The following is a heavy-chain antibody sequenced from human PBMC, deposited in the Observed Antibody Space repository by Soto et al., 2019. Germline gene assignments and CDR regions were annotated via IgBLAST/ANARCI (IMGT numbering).Heavy chain of an antibody. Sequence: EVQLLESGGDLVQTGGSLRLSCAASGLTFNTFGMSWVRQAPGKGLEWVSIISGSGEFTYYADSVKGRFTISRDNFKNTLYLQMNSLRAEDTAVYFCANLILTGPFEYWGQGTLVTVSS. J-gene: IGHJ4*02. CDR1: GLTFNTFG. CDR3: ANLILTGPFEY. V-gene: IGHV3-23*01. D-gene: IGHD3-9*01. CDR2: ISGSGEFT.